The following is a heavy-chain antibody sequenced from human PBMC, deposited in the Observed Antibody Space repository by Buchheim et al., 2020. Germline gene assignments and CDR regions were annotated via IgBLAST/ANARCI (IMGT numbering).Heavy chain of an antibody. V-gene: IGHV3-30*04. D-gene: IGHD2-15*01. J-gene: IGHJ4*02. CDR3: ARDSDIVVVVAATTSGGFDY. CDR1: GFTFSSYA. CDR2: ISYDGSNK. Sequence: QVQLVESGGGVVQPGRSLRLSCAASGFTFSSYAMHWVRQAPGKGLEWVAVISYDGSNKYYADSVKGRFTISRDNSKNTLYLQMNSLRAEDTAVCYCARDSDIVVVVAATTSGGFDYWGQGTL.